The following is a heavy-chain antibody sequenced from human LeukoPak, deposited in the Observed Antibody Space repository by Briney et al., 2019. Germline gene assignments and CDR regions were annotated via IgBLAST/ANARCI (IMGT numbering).Heavy chain of an antibody. CDR1: GGSFSGYY. CDR2: INHSGST. V-gene: IGHV4-34*01. CDR3: ARGLYPRSNKYYYDPGSTSYWYFDL. D-gene: IGHD3-22*01. J-gene: IGHJ2*01. Sequence: PSETLSLTCAVYGGSFSGYYWSWIRQPPGKGLEWIGEINHSGSTNYNPSLKSRVTISVDTSKNQFSLKLSSVTAADTAVYYCARGLYPRSNKYYYDPGSTSYWYFDLWGRGTLVTVSS.